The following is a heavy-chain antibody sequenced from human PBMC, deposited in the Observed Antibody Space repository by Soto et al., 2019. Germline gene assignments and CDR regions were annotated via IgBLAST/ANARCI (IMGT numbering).Heavy chain of an antibody. CDR1: GFSVSRNGES. V-gene: IGHV2-5*02. Sequence: QITLKESGPTLVKPTQTLTLTCTFFGFSVSRNGESVGWIRQPPGKALEWLALIYWDGDKRYSASLKSRLTITRDTSKKQVVLTMTNIDPVDTATYYCAHGRIVGTILAFDYWGQGILVTVSS. J-gene: IGHJ4*02. CDR3: AHGRIVGTILAFDY. CDR2: IYWDGDK. D-gene: IGHD5-12*01.